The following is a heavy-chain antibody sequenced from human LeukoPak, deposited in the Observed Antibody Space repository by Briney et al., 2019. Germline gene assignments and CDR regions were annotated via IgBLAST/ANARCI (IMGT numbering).Heavy chain of an antibody. J-gene: IGHJ6*02. CDR3: AKDNSLSGSYYYYGMDV. V-gene: IGHV3-23*01. CDR2: ISGSGGST. D-gene: IGHD1-26*01. CDR1: GFTFTDFA. Sequence: GGSLRLSCAASGFTFTDFAMSWVRQAPGKGLEWVSAISGSGGSTYYADSVKGRFTISRDNSKNTLYLQVNSLRAEDTAVYYCAKDNSLSGSYYYYGMDVWGQGTTVTVSS.